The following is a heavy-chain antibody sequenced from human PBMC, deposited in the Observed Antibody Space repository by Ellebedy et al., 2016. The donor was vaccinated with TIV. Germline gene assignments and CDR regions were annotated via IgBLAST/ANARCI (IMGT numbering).Heavy chain of an antibody. Sequence: PGGFLRLSCVVSGFTFSSYGMHWVRQAPGKGLEWVAVIWYDGSNEYYADSVKGRFTISRDNSKNTLHLQMNSLRVEDTAVYYCARAVGTSGTGAPYWGQGTLVSVSS. CDR2: IWYDGSNE. CDR3: ARAVGTSGTGAPY. D-gene: IGHD3-10*01. J-gene: IGHJ4*02. CDR1: GFTFSSYG. V-gene: IGHV3-33*08.